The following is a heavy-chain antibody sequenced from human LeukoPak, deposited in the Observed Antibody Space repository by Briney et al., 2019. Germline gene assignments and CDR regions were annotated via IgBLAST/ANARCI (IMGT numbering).Heavy chain of an antibody. CDR1: GFTFSNHW. V-gene: IGHV3-7*01. CDR3: AQGVYYMDV. D-gene: IGHD2-8*01. CDR2: IKEDGNEK. J-gene: IGHJ6*03. Sequence: GGSLRLSCSASGFTFSNHWMTWVRRAPGKGLGWVANIKEDGNEKYYVESVKGRFTISRDNAKNSLYLQMNSLRAEDTAVYYCAQGVYYMDVWGKGTTVTVSS.